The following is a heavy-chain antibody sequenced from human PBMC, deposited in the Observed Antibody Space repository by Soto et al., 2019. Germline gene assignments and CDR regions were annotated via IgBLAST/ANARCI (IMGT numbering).Heavy chain of an antibody. CDR3: ARGSRRTFDY. CDR2: ISRGGSFI. J-gene: IGHJ4*02. Sequence: EVQLVESGGGLVKPGGSLRLSCAASGFTFSDFTMNWVRQAPGKGLQWVSSISRGGSFISYADSVRGRFTISRDNANNSLDLQVDSLRAEDTVVFFCARGSRRTFDYWGQGTLVTVSS. V-gene: IGHV3-21*01. CDR1: GFTFSDFT. D-gene: IGHD1-26*01.